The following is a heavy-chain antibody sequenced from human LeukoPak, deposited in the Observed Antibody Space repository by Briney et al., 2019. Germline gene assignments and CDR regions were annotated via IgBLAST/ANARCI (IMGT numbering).Heavy chain of an antibody. CDR3: ARARGYYDSSEYYFDY. CDR2: IIPIFGTA. CDR1: GGTFSSYA. J-gene: IGHJ4*02. D-gene: IGHD3-22*01. Sequence: SVKVSCKASGGTFSSYAISWVRQAPGQGLEWMGRIIPIFGTANYAQKFQGRVTITTDESRSTAYMELSSLRSEDTAVYYCARARGYYDSSEYYFDYWGQGTLVTVSS. V-gene: IGHV1-69*05.